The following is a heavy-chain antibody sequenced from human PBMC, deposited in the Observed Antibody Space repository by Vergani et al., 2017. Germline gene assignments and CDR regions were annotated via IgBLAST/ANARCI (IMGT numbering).Heavy chain of an antibody. CDR2: IRSKAYGGTT. V-gene: IGHV3-49*04. CDR1: GFTFGDYA. CDR3: TREWDVKDCSGGSCYSSYYYYGMDV. Sequence: EVQLVESGGGLVQPGRSLRLSCTASGFTFGDYAMSWVRQAPGKGLERVGFIRSKAYGGTTEYAASVKGRFTISRDDSKSIAYLQMNSLKTEDTAVDYCTREWDVKDCSGGSCYSSYYYYGMDVWGQGTTVTVSS. D-gene: IGHD2-15*01. J-gene: IGHJ6*02.